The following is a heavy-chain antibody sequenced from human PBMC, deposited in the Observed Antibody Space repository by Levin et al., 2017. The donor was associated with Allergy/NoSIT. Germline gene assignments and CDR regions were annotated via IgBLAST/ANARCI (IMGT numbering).Heavy chain of an antibody. CDR1: GYTFTGYY. D-gene: IGHD3-3*01. J-gene: IGHJ4*02. V-gene: IGHV1-2*06. Sequence: GASVKVSCKASGYTFTGYYMHWVRQAPGQGLEWMGRINPNSGGTNYAQKFQGRVTMTRDTSISTAYMELSRLRSDDTAVYYCARGRSMEWLLYKDYWGQGTLVTVSS. CDR3: ARGRSMEWLLYKDY. CDR2: INPNSGGT.